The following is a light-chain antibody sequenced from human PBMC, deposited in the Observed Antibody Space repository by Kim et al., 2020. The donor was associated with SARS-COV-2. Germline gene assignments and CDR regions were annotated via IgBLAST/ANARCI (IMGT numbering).Light chain of an antibody. CDR3: QVWDSSTYV. J-gene: IGLJ1*01. CDR2: RDS. Sequence: YELTQPLSVSVALGQTARITCGGNNIGSKNVHWYQQKPGQAPVLVIYRDSNRPSGIPERFSGSNPGNTATLTISRAQAGDEADYYCQVWDSSTYVFGTGTKVTVL. CDR1: NIGSKN. V-gene: IGLV3-9*01.